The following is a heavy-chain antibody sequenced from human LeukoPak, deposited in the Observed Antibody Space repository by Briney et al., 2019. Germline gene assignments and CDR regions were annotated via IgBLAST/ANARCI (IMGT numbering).Heavy chain of an antibody. CDR2: IYYSRST. CDR3: ARVTGYMIEDYFDS. D-gene: IGHD3-22*01. Sequence: SETLSLTCTVSGVSISSYYWSWIRQPPGKGLEWIGYIYYSRSTNYNPSLKSRVTISVDTSKNQFSLKLSSVTAADTAVYYCARVTGYMIEDYFDSWGQGTLVTVSS. J-gene: IGHJ4*02. CDR1: GVSISSYY. V-gene: IGHV4-59*01.